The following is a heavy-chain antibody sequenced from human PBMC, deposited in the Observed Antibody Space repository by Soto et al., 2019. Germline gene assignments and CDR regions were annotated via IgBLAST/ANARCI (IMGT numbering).Heavy chain of an antibody. V-gene: IGHV3-30*18. J-gene: IGHJ3*02. D-gene: IGHD3-22*01. Sequence: GGSLRLSCAASGFTFSSYGMHWVRQAPGKGLEWVAVISYDGSNKYYADSVKGRFTISRDNSKNTLYLQMNSLRAEDTAVYYCAKARDYYDSSGYFYGDAFDIWGQGTMVTVSS. CDR3: AKARDYYDSSGYFYGDAFDI. CDR1: GFTFSSYG. CDR2: ISYDGSNK.